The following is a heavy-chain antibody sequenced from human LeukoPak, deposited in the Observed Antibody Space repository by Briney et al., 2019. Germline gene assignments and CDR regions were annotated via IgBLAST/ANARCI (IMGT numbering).Heavy chain of an antibody. CDR1: GYSFTSYW. D-gene: IGHD5-18*01. J-gene: IGHJ4*02. Sequence: PGESLKISCKGSGYSFTSYWISWVRQMPGKGLEWMGRIDPSDSYTNYSPSFQGHVTISADKSISTAYLQWSSLKASDTAMYYCARIVDTAMASDYWGQGTLVTVSS. V-gene: IGHV5-10-1*01. CDR2: IDPSDSYT. CDR3: ARIVDTAMASDY.